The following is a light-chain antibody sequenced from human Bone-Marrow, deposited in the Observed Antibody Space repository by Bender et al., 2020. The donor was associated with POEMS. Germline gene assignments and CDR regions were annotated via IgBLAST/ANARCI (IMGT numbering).Light chain of an antibody. Sequence: SYELTQPPSVSVSPGQTATITCSGDGLTNKYVSWYQQKPRQSPVLVLFEDSKRPAGISERFSGSNSGNTGTLTISGTQTMDEADYYCQSWGSNTAVFGGGTKLTVL. V-gene: IGLV3-1*01. CDR2: EDS. CDR1: GLTNKY. CDR3: QSWGSNTAV. J-gene: IGLJ2*01.